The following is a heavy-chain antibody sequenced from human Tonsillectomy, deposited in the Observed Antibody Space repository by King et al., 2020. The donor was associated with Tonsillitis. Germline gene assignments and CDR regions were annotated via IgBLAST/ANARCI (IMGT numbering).Heavy chain of an antibody. CDR3: TRSYGGCGGRAFDS. CDR1: GFALDDYI. V-gene: IGHV3-49*04. D-gene: IGHD4-23*01. CDR2: ISGKAYGGKT. J-gene: IGHJ3*02. Sequence: VQLVESGGDLVQPGRSLRLSCKASGFALDDYIMTWVRQAPGKGLEWVSFISGKAYGGKTEYAATVKGRFTISRDDPKSIAYLQMNSRKTVDTGVYDFTRSYGGCGGRAFDSWSQRPMATVSS.